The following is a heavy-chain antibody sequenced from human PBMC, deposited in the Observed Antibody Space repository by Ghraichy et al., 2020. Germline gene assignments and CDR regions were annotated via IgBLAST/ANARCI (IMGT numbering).Heavy chain of an antibody. CDR2: IYTSGST. J-gene: IGHJ2*01. D-gene: IGHD4-17*01. CDR1: GGSISSGSYY. V-gene: IGHV4-61*02. CDR3: ARDSATVIHDPPNYWYFDL. Sequence: SETLSLTCTVSGGSISSGSYYWSWIRQPAGKGLEWIGRIYTSGSTNYNPSLKSRVTMSVDTSKNQFSLKLSSVTAADTAVYYCARDSATVIHDPPNYWYFDLWGRGTLVTVSS.